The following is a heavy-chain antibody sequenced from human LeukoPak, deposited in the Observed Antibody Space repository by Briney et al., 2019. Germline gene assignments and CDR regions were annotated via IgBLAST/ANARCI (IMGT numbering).Heavy chain of an antibody. Sequence: SVKVSCKASGFTFTSSAMQWVRQARGQRLEWIGWIVVGSGNTNYAQKFQERVTITRDMSTSTAYMELSSLRAEDTAVYYCAKGLVDIVVVVAALDYWGQGTLVTVSS. CDR2: IVVGSGNT. CDR1: GFTFTSSA. J-gene: IGHJ4*02. V-gene: IGHV1-58*02. D-gene: IGHD2-15*01. CDR3: AKGLVDIVVVVAALDY.